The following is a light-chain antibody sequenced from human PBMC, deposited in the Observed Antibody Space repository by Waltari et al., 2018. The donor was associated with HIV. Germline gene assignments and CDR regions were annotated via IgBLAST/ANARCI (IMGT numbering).Light chain of an antibody. CDR3: AAWDDSLNDVV. J-gene: IGLJ2*01. CDR2: RNN. CDR1: SSNIGSNY. Sequence: QSVLTQPPSASGTPGQRVTISCSGSSSNIGSNYVYWYHQLPGPAPKLLIYRNNQRPSGVPDRFSGSKSGTSASLSISGLRSEDEADYYCAAWDDSLNDVVFGGGTKLTVL. V-gene: IGLV1-47*01.